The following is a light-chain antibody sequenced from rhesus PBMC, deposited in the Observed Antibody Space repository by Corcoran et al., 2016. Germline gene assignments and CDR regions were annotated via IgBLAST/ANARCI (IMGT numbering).Light chain of an antibody. V-gene: IGKV2-104*02. J-gene: IGKJ3*01. CDR2: EVS. CDR3: MQALEFPFT. CDR1: QSLLDSEDGNTS. Sequence: DIVMTQTPLSLPVTPGEPASISCRSSQSLLDSEDGNTSLDWYLQKPGQSPQLLIYEVSNRASGVPDRCSCSGSDTDFTLKISRVEAEDVGVYYCMQALEFPFTFGPGTKLDIK.